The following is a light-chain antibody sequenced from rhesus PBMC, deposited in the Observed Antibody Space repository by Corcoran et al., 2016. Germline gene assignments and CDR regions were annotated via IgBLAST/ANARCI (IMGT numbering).Light chain of an antibody. CDR2: YAS. J-gene: IGKJ4*01. Sequence: ETVMMQSPATLSLSPGERATLSCRASQSVGSTFAWSHQNPGQAPRLPPSYASSRATGLPYRFRGCGSGKEVTLTLSSLVPEDVGVYYCQKSNDWPLTFGGGTKVGIK. CDR1: QSVGST. CDR3: QKSNDWPLT. V-gene: IGKV3-35*02.